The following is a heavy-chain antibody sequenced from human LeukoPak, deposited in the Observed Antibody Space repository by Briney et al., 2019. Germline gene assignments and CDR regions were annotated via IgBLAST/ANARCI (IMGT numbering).Heavy chain of an antibody. J-gene: IGHJ3*02. V-gene: IGHV3-30-3*01. CDR1: GFTFSSYA. D-gene: IGHD5-12*01. CDR2: ISYDGSNK. Sequence: PGGSLRLSCAASGFTFSSYAMHWVRQAPGKGLEWVAVISYDGSNKYYTDSVKGRFTISRDNSKNTVYLQMNSLRAEDTAVYYCARDLRVATIGGNGAFDMWGQGTMVTVSS. CDR3: ARDLRVATIGGNGAFDM.